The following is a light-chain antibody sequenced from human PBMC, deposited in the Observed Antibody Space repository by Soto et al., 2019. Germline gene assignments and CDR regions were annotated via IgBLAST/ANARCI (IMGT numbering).Light chain of an antibody. V-gene: IGKV3-20*01. Sequence: EIVLTQSPGTLSLSPGERATLSCRASQSLSSSYLAWYQQKPGQAPRLLIYGASIRATGIPVRFSGSGSGTEFTLTISSLQSEDFAVYYCQQYDSWPRTFGQGTKVDIK. J-gene: IGKJ1*01. CDR1: QSLSSSY. CDR3: QQYDSWPRT. CDR2: GAS.